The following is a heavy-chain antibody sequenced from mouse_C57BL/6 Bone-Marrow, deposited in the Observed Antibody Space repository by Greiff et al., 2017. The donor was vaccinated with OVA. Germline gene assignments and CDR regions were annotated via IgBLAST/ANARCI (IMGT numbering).Heavy chain of an antibody. CDR1: GYTFTSYW. CDR3: ARGDYYGSSGNYYAMDY. J-gene: IGHJ4*01. CDR2: IDPNSGGT. V-gene: IGHV1-72*01. D-gene: IGHD1-1*01. Sequence: QVQLQQSGAELVKPGASVKLSCKASGYTFTSYWMHWVKQRPGRGLEWIGRIDPNSGGTKYNEKFKSKATLTVDKPSSTAYMQLSSRTSEDSAVYYCARGDYYGSSGNYYAMDYWGQGTSVTVSS.